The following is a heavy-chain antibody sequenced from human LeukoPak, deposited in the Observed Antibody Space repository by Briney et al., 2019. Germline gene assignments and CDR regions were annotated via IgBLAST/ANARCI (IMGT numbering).Heavy chain of an antibody. CDR3: ARVGNWNDRGDY. Sequence: GGSLRLSCAASGFTFDDYAMHWVRQAPGKGLEWVANIKEDGSKKSYVDSVKGRFTISRDNAKNSLSLQMDSLRAEDTAVYYCARVGNWNDRGDYWGQGTLVTVSS. D-gene: IGHD1-1*01. V-gene: IGHV3-7*01. J-gene: IGHJ4*02. CDR1: GFTFDDYA. CDR2: IKEDGSKK.